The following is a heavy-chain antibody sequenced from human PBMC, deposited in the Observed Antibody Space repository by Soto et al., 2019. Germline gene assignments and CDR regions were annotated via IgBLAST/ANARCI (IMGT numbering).Heavy chain of an antibody. CDR1: VFPFDDFA. CDR2: IRNHTYEETT. Sequence: PGRSLRRACTGSVFPFDDFAINLVRQAPGTGLEWVGLIRNHTYEETTEYAAGVKGRFTIARDTSKGIACLQLNSLKMEDAAVYYFSGADGPETAWFSLEWGQGT. D-gene: IGHD3-10*01. V-gene: IGHV3-49*04. J-gene: IGHJ4*02. CDR3: SGADGPETAWFSLE.